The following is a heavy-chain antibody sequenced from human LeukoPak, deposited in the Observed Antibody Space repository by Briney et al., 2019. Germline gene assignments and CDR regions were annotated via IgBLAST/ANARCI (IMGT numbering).Heavy chain of an antibody. J-gene: IGHJ4*02. CDR3: ALMVRGVITLDY. D-gene: IGHD3-10*01. CDR2: ISAYNLNT. CDR1: GYTFNGYA. V-gene: IGHV1-18*01. Sequence: ASVKVSCKTSGYTFNGYAITWVRQAPGQGLEWMGWISAYNLNTNYAQNLQGRVTMTIDTSTTTAYMELRGLRFDDTAVYYCALMVRGVITLDYWGQGTLVTVSS.